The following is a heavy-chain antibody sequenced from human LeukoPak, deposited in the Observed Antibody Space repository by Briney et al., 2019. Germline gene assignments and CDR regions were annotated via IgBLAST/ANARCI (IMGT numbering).Heavy chain of an antibody. CDR1: GFTFDDYA. J-gene: IGHJ3*02. Sequence: GGSLRLSCAASGFTFDDYAMHWVRQAPGKGLEWVSGISWNSGSIGYADSVKGRFTISRDNAKNSLYLQMNSLRAEDTALYYCAKGLDIVVVPAALHDAFDIWGQGTMVTVSS. V-gene: IGHV3-9*01. D-gene: IGHD2-2*01. CDR2: ISWNSGSI. CDR3: AKGLDIVVVPAALHDAFDI.